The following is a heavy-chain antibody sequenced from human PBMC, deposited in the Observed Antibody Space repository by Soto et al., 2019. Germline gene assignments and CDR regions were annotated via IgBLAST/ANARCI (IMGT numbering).Heavy chain of an antibody. D-gene: IGHD5-12*01. Sequence: SVKVSCKASGGTFSSYAISWVRQAPGQGLEWMGGIIPIFGTASYAQKFQGRVTITADESTSTAYMELSSLRSEDTAVYYCARDNRLRLHAFDIWGQGXMVTV. J-gene: IGHJ3*02. V-gene: IGHV1-69*13. CDR2: IIPIFGTA. CDR1: GGTFSSYA. CDR3: ARDNRLRLHAFDI.